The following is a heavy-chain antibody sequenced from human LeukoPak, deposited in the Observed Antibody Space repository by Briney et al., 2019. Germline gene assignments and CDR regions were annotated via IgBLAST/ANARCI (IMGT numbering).Heavy chain of an antibody. CDR2: ISYDGSNK. CDR1: GFTFSSYG. V-gene: IGHV3-30*18. D-gene: IGHD6-6*01. J-gene: IGHJ4*02. Sequence: GRSLTLSCAASGFTFSSYGMHGVRQAPGKELEWVAVISYDGSNKYYADSVKGRFTISRDNSKNTPYLQINSLRAEDTAVYYCAKDQTPRLVEGGEVDYWGQGTLVTVSS. CDR3: AKDQTPRLVEGGEVDY.